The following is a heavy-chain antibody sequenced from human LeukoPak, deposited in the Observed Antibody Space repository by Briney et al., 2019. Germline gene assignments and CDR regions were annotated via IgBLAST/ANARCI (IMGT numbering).Heavy chain of an antibody. Sequence: QTGGSLRLSCAATEFTFSDHYMAWVRRAPGKGLEWIGRTRNKANSYTTEYAASGKGRFTISRDDSKNSLYLQMNSLKTEDTAVYYCARWDSAVTGYYWGQGTLVTVSS. V-gene: IGHV3-72*01. J-gene: IGHJ4*02. D-gene: IGHD3-9*01. CDR2: TRNKANSYTT. CDR1: EFTFSDHY. CDR3: ARWDSAVTGYY.